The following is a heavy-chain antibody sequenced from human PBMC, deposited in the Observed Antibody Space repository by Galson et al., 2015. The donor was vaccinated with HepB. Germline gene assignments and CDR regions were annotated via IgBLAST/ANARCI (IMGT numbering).Heavy chain of an antibody. CDR1: GYTFTSYG. CDR2: ISAYNGNT. Sequence: SVKVSCKASGYTFTSYGISWVRQAPGQGLEWMGWISAYNGNTNYAQKLQGRVTMTTDTSTSTAYMELRSLRSDDTAVYYCARDTYDFWSGYNPVGLCWGQGTLVTVSS. J-gene: IGHJ4*02. V-gene: IGHV1-18*01. D-gene: IGHD3-3*01. CDR3: ARDTYDFWSGYNPVGLC.